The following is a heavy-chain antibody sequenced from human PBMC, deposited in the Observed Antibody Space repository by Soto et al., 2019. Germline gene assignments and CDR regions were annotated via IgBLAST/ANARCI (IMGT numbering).Heavy chain of an antibody. J-gene: IGHJ6*02. CDR3: ARDDDTAMVNVGGMDV. CDR2: IWYDGSNK. Sequence: QVQLVESGGGVVQPGRSLRLSCAASGFTFSSYGMHWVRQAPGKGLEWVAVIWYDGSNKYYADSVKGRFTISRDNSKNTLYLQMNSLRAEDTAVYYCARDDDTAMVNVGGMDVWGQGTTVTVS. D-gene: IGHD5-18*01. CDR1: GFTFSSYG. V-gene: IGHV3-33*01.